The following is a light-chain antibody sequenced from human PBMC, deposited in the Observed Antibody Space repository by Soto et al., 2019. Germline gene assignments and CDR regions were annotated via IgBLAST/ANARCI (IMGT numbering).Light chain of an antibody. CDR1: SSDVGSYNL. CDR3: CSYAGSSTVV. V-gene: IGLV2-23*02. J-gene: IGLJ2*01. CDR2: EVT. Sequence: QSALTQPASVSGSPGQSITISCTGTSSDVGSYNLVSWYQLHPGKAPKLMIYEVTNRPSGISNRFSGSKSGNTASLTISGLQAEDEADYYCCSYAGSSTVVFGGGTKLTVL.